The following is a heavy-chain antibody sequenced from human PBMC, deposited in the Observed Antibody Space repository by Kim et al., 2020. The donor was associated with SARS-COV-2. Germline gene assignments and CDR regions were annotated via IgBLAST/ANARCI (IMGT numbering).Heavy chain of an antibody. CDR3: ADLDDAFDI. J-gene: IGHJ3*02. CDR2: STTI. Sequence: STTIYYADDVEGRFTISRDNAKNSLYLQMNSLRSEDTAVYYCADLDDAFDIWGQGTMVTVSS. V-gene: IGHV3-48*01.